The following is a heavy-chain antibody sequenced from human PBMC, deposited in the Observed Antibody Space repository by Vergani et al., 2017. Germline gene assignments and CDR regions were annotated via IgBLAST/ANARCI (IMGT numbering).Heavy chain of an antibody. J-gene: IGHJ4*02. CDR3: STVAGPFNI. V-gene: IGHV4-4*07. Sequence: QVQMQESGPGLVKTSETLSLTCSASGAPISYWCWSWLRQPAGKGLVWIGRLCPSGSTNYKPPLKSRVTMSIDTSKNQFPPKLNSVTAADTAVYYLSTVAGPFNIWGQGTLATVSS. CDR2: LCPSGST. D-gene: IGHD1-14*01. CDR1: GAPISYWC.